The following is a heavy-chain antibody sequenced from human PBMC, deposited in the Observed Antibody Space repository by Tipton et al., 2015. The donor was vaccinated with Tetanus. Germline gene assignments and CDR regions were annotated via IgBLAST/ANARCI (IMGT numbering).Heavy chain of an antibody. CDR1: GLTVSINS. Sequence: SLRLSCAVSGLTVSINSMSWVRQAPGKGLEWVSVIYSGGGTYYGDSVKGRFTISRDNSKNTVYLQMNSLRADDTALYYCAPSRDSSGYFSTFWGQGTLVTVAS. V-gene: IGHV3-53*01. J-gene: IGHJ4*02. CDR3: APSRDSSGYFSTF. D-gene: IGHD3-22*01. CDR2: IYSGGGT.